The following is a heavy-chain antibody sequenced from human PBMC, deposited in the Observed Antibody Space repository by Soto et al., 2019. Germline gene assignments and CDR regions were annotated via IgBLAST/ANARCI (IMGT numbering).Heavy chain of an antibody. V-gene: IGHV1-69*01. Sequence: QVQLVQSGAEVKKPGSSVKVSCKASGGTFSTYSVSWVRQAPGQGLEWMGGIIPMFGSTKYAQTFQDRVTVTVQQSTSTVYMELSSLRSDDTAVYSSARSQGGEFQLLYAFDIWGQGTKVTVSS. CDR3: ARSQGGEFQLLYAFDI. D-gene: IGHD1-26*01. CDR1: GGTFSTYS. CDR2: IIPMFGST. J-gene: IGHJ3*02.